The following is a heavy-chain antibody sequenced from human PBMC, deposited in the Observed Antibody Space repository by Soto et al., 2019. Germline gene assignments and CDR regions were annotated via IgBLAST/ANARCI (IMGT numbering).Heavy chain of an antibody. V-gene: IGHV4-4*09. J-gene: IGHJ4*02. CDR1: GDSMNSEY. CDR2: IFPTGTT. CDR3: ARSMGYDDSGRFDPTFDR. D-gene: IGHD3-22*01. Sequence: QVQLQESGPGLVRPSETLSLTCSVSGDSMNSEYWTWIRQTPGKGLEWIGYIFPTGTTNYNPSLKSRVIISVDRSKNQFSLDLFSVTAADTAIYYCARSMGYDDSGRFDPTFDRWGQGTRVTVSS.